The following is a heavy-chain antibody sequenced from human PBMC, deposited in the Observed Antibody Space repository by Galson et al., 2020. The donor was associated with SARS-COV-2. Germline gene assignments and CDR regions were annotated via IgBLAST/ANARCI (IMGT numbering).Heavy chain of an antibody. V-gene: IGHV3-53*01. D-gene: IGHD2-2*01. J-gene: IGHJ4*02. CDR3: AREGDARPSRGALEY. Sequence: QAPGKGLEWVSVIYSGGETFYADSVKGRFTISRDNSKNTLYLQMNSLRAEDTAVYYSAREGDARPSRGALEYWGQGTLVTVSP. CDR2: IYSGGET.